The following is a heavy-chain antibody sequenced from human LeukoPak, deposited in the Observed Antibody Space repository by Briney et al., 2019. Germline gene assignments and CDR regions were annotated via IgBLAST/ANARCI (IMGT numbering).Heavy chain of an antibody. V-gene: IGHV3-23*01. CDR1: GFTFSSYA. J-gene: IGHJ5*02. CDR3: AKDLGLIAARPGWFDP. D-gene: IGHD6-6*01. Sequence: GGSLRLSCAASGFTFSSYAMSWVRQAPGKGPEWVSAISGSGGSTYYADSVKGRFTISRDNSKNTLYLQMNSLRAEDTAVYYCAKDLGLIAARPGWFDPWGQGTLVTVSS. CDR2: ISGSGGST.